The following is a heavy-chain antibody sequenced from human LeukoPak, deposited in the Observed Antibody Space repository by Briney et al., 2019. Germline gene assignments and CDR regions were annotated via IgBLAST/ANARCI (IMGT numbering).Heavy chain of an antibody. CDR1: DDSISSSHYY. J-gene: IGHJ6*02. CDR3: ARRSHCTGGSCPPV. CDR2: IYYDGDL. Sequence: SETLSLTCTVSDDSISSSHYYWVWIRQPPGKGLEWIGSIYYDGDLYYNPSLKSRVTISLDTSKNQFSLNLKSVTATDTAIYYCARRSHCTGGSCPPVWGQGTTVIVSS. V-gene: IGHV4-39*01. D-gene: IGHD2-15*01.